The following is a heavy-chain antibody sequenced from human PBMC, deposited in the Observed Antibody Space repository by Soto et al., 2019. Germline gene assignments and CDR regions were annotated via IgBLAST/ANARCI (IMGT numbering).Heavy chain of an antibody. CDR3: AKDEWYSSGWDNFDY. CDR2: ISGSGGST. J-gene: IGHJ4*02. Sequence: GGSLRLSCAASGFTCSSYAMSWVRQAPGKGLEWVSAISGSGGSTYYADSVKGRFTISRDNSKNTLYLQMNSLRAEDTAVYYCAKDEWYSSGWDNFDYWGQGTLVTVSS. CDR1: GFTCSSYA. D-gene: IGHD6-19*01. V-gene: IGHV3-23*01.